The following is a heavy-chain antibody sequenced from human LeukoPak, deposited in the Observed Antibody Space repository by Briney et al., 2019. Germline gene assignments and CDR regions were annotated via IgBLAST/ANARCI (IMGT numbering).Heavy chain of an antibody. CDR3: AKGSSPLGHFDY. D-gene: IGHD6-13*01. CDR1: RFTFSGYA. V-gene: IGHV3-23*01. Sequence: RGSLRLSCAASRFTFSGYAMSWVRQAPGKGLEWVSGISASGVDTYYADSVKGRFTISRDNSKNTLYLQMNSLRAEDTAVYYCAKGSSPLGHFDYWGQGTLVTVSS. J-gene: IGHJ4*02. CDR2: ISASGVDT.